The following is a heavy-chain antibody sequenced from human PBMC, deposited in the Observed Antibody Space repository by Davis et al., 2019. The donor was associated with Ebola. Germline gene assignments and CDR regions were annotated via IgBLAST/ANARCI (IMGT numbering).Heavy chain of an antibody. CDR2: ISGDGDHT. CDR3: ARGPMPSWYADYYKYGMDV. CDR1: GFTSVQYA. D-gene: IGHD6-13*01. J-gene: IGHJ6*02. Sequence: PGGSLSPSCAASGFTSVQYAMYWVRQRPGKGLEWVSLISGDGDHTYYADSVKGRFTISRDNSKESLYLQINSLRSEDTALYFCARGPMPSWYADYYKYGMDVWGQGTTVTASS. V-gene: IGHV3-43*02.